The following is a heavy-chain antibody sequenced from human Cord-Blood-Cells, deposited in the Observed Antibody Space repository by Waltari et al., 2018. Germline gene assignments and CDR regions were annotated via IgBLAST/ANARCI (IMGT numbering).Heavy chain of an antibody. CDR2: INPNSGGT. J-gene: IGHJ4*02. D-gene: IGHD6-13*01. Sequence: QVQLVQSGAEVQKPGASVKVSCKASGYTFTGYYMHWVRQAPGQGLEWMGWINPNSGGTNYAQKFQGRVTMTRDTSISTAYMELSRLRSDDTAVYYCARYRRSGYSSSWYDYWGQGTLVTVSS. V-gene: IGHV1-2*02. CDR3: ARYRRSGYSSSWYDY. CDR1: GYTFTGYY.